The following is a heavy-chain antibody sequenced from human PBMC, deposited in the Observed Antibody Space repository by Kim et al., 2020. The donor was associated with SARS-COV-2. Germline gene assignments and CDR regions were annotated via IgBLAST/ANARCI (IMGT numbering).Heavy chain of an antibody. V-gene: IGHV4-34*01. CDR1: GGSFSGYY. D-gene: IGHD1-20*01. Sequence: SETLSLTCAVYGGSFSGYYWSWIRQPPGKGLEWIGEINHSGSTNYNPSLKSRVTISVDTSKNQFSLKLSSVTAADTAVYYCARGRVTRYNWMGWFDPWGQGTLVTVSS. J-gene: IGHJ5*02. CDR2: INHSGST. CDR3: ARGRVTRYNWMGWFDP.